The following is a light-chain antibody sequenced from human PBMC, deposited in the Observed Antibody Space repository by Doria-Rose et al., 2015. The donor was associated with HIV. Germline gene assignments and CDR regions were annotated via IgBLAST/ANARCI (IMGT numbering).Light chain of an antibody. Sequence: TQSPGTLSLSPGERATLSCRASQSFSSTYSAWYQQKPGQAPSPLIYDGSTRATGIPDRFSASGSGTDFTLTINRLEPEDFALYYCHQYGTSWTFGQGTKVEI. CDR2: DGS. CDR1: QSFSSTY. J-gene: IGKJ1*01. CDR3: HQYGTSWT. V-gene: IGKV3-20*01.